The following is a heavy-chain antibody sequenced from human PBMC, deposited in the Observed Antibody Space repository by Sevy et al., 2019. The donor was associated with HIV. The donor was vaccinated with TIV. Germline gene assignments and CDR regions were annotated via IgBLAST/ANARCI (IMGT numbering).Heavy chain of an antibody. D-gene: IGHD5-12*01. J-gene: IGHJ4*02. Sequence: GGSLRLSCAASGFTFSSYAMHWVRQAPGKGLEWVAVISYDGSNKYYADSVKGRFTISRDNSKNTLYLQRNSLRAEDTAVYYCARDAWGRDGYNFLTYYFDYWGQGTLVTVSS. CDR1: GFTFSSYA. CDR3: ARDAWGRDGYNFLTYYFDY. CDR2: ISYDGSNK. V-gene: IGHV3-30-3*01.